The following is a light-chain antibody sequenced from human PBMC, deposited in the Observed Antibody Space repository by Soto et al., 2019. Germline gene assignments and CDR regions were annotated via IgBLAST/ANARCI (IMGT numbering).Light chain of an antibody. CDR3: QLYGNSPPMYT. V-gene: IGKV3-20*01. Sequence: EVVMTQSPASLSASPGERVTLSCRASQNIRSSLAWYQQRPGQAPRLLIFGASSRATGIPDRFSGSGSGTDFTLSISRLEPEDFAVYYCQLYGNSPPMYTFGQGTKVDIK. J-gene: IGKJ2*01. CDR2: GAS. CDR1: QNIRSS.